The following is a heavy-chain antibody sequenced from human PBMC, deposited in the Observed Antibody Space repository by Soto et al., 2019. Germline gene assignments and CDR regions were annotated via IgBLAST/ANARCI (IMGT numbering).Heavy chain of an antibody. V-gene: IGHV3-48*03. D-gene: IGHD3-3*01. CDR2: ISSSGSTI. J-gene: IGHJ5*02. Sequence: LRLSCAASGFTFSSYEMNWVRQAPGKGLEWVSYISSSGSTIYYADSVKGRFTISRDNAKNSLYLQMNSLRAEDTAVYYCARDPPLNYDFWSGSDWFDPWGQGTLVTVSS. CDR3: ARDPPLNYDFWSGSDWFDP. CDR1: GFTFSSYE.